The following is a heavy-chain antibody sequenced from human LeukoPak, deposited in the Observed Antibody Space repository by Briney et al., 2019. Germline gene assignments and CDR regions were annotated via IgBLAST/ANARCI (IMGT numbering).Heavy chain of an antibody. V-gene: IGHV3-11*01. D-gene: IGHD2-2*01. J-gene: IGHJ6*03. CDR2: ISSSGSPI. CDR1: GFIFSDYY. CDR3: ARGWGGYCSSTSCYGDTNYYYYMDV. Sequence: PGGSLRLSCAASGFIFSDYYMSWIRQAPGKGLEWVSYISSSGSPIYYADSVKGRFTISRDNAKKSLYLRMNSLRAEDTAVYYCARGWGGYCSSTSCYGDTNYYYYMDVWGKGITVT.